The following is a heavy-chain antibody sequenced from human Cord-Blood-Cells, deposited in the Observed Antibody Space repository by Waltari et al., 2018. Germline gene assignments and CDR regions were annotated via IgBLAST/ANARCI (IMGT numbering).Heavy chain of an antibody. Sequence: QVQLQESGPGLVKPSETLSLTCTVSGGSISSYYWSWIRQPAGKGLEWIGRIYTSGSTNYNPSLKSRGTMSVDTSKNQFSLKLSSVTAADTAVYYCARDLQSEQGNWFDPWGQGTLVTVSS. J-gene: IGHJ5*02. CDR3: ARDLQSEQGNWFDP. V-gene: IGHV4-4*07. CDR2: IYTSGST. D-gene: IGHD6-13*01. CDR1: GGSISSYY.